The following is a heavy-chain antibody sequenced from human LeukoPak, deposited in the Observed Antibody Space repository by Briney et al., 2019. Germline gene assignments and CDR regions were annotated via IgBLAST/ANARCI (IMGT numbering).Heavy chain of an antibody. CDR3: GALFAPPEFNRIVGATTTDY. Sequence: ASVKVSCKASGGTFSSYAISWVRQAPGQGLEWMEGIIPIFGTANYAQKFQGRVTITADESTSTAYMELSSLRSEDTAVYYCGALFAPPEFNRIVGATTTDYWGQGTLVTVSS. CDR1: GGTFSSYA. CDR2: IIPIFGTA. D-gene: IGHD1-26*01. V-gene: IGHV1-69*13. J-gene: IGHJ4*02.